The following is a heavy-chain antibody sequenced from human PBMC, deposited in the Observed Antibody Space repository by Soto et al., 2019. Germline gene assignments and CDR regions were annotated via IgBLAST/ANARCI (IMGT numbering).Heavy chain of an antibody. CDR3: ARVGAYNWNPWAFDI. J-gene: IGHJ3*02. CDR2: IYYSGST. D-gene: IGHD1-20*01. Sequence: SQTLSLTCTVSGGSISSYYWSWILQPPGKGLEWIGYIYYSGSTNYNPSLKSRVTISVDTSKNQFSLKLSSVTAADTAVYYCARVGAYNWNPWAFDIWGQGTMVTVSS. V-gene: IGHV4-59*01. CDR1: GGSISSYY.